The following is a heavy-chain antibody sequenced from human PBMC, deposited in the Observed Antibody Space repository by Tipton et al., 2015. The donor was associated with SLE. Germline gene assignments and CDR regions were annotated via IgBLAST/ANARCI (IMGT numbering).Heavy chain of an antibody. CDR1: GYRFTSYW. V-gene: IGHV5-51*03. D-gene: IGHD1-26*01. J-gene: IGHJ2*01. CDR3: AWAHGGSSWSFDL. Sequence: QLVQSGAEVKKPGESLKISCKGSGYRFTSYWIGWVRQMPGKGLEWMGIIYPGDSDTRYSPSFQGQVTISADKSISTAYLQWSSLRATAAAMYFCAWAHGGSSWSFDLWGRATLVTVSS. CDR2: IYPGDSDT.